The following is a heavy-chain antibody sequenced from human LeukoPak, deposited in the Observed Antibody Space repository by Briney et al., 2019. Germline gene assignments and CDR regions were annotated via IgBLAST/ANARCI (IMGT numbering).Heavy chain of an antibody. Sequence: GGSLRLSCAASGFTFKNYAMSWVRQAPGKGLEWVSVIYSGGSTYYADSVKGRFTISRDNAKNSLYLQMNSLRAEDTAVYYCARADWDTAMIDYWGQGTVVTVSS. V-gene: IGHV3-66*01. CDR2: IYSGGST. CDR3: ARADWDTAMIDY. CDR1: GFTFKNYA. D-gene: IGHD5-18*01. J-gene: IGHJ4*02.